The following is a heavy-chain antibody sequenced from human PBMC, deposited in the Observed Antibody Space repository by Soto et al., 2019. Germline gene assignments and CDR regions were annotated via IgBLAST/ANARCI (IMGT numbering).Heavy chain of an antibody. CDR3: AIDPTGATPPQH. D-gene: IGHD2-8*02. CDR2: ISHSGTT. V-gene: IGHV4-4*02. CDR1: GDSISSGNW. Sequence: SETLSLTCTVSGDSISSGNWWTWVRQSPGKGLEWIGEISHSGTTNYNPSLQSRVTISADMSSNRFSLKLTSVTAADTAVYYCAIDPTGATPPQHWGQGALVTVSS. J-gene: IGHJ4*02.